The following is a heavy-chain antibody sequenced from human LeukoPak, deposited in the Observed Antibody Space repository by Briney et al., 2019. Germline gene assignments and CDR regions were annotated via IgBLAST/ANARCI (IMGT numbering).Heavy chain of an antibody. CDR1: GFTFSTYG. V-gene: IGHV3-21*01. Sequence: GGSLRLSCAASGFTFSTYGMHWVRQAPGKGLEWVSSISSSSSYIYYADSVKGRFTISRDNAKNSLYLQMNSLRAEDTAVYYCARDQSADYYYYMDVWGKGTTVTISS. J-gene: IGHJ6*03. CDR2: ISSSSSYI. CDR3: ARDQSADYYYYMDV.